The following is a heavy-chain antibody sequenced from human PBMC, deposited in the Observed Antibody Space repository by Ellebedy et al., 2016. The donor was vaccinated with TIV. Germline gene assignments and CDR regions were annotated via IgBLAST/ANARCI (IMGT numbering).Heavy chain of an antibody. CDR3: ARQVTGSLDY. D-gene: IGHD7-27*01. J-gene: IGHJ4*02. Sequence: GGSLRLXXEASGFTFSGYGMSWVRQAPGKGLEWVAIISAGGSAQHYVDSVKGRFTISRDNTKDTLHLQMNNVRPEDTAIYYCARQVTGSLDYWGQGTLVTFSS. V-gene: IGHV3-30*03. CDR2: ISAGGSAQ. CDR1: GFTFSGYG.